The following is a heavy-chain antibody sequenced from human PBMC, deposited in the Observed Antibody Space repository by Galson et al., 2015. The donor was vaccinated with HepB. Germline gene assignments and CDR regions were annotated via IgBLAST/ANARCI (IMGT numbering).Heavy chain of an antibody. CDR3: AKAGPYRTVVVVTAGGWFDP. V-gene: IGHV3-9*01. J-gene: IGHJ5*02. CDR1: GFTFDDYA. Sequence: SLRLSCAASGFTFDDYAMHWVRQAPGKGLEWVSGINWNSGSIGYADSVKGRFTISRDNAKNSLYLQMNSLRAEDTALYYCAKAGPYRTVVVVTAGGWFDPWGQGTLVTVSS. CDR2: INWNSGSI. D-gene: IGHD2-21*02.